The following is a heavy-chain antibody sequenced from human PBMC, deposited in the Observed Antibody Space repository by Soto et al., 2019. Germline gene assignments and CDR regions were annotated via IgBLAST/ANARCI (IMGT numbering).Heavy chain of an antibody. CDR2: ISYDGSNK. Sequence: QVQLVESGGGVVQPGRSLRLSCAASGFTFSSYAMHWVRQAPGKGLEWVAVISYDGSNKYYADSVKGRFTISRDNSKNTVYLQRNSLRAEDTAVYYCARDPGGTDFAEWTYYFDYWGQGTLVTVSS. V-gene: IGHV3-30-3*01. CDR3: ARDPGGTDFAEWTYYFDY. J-gene: IGHJ4*02. CDR1: GFTFSSYA. D-gene: IGHD3-3*01.